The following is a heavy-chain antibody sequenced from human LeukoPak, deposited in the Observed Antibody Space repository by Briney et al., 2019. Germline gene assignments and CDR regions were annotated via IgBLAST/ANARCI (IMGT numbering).Heavy chain of an antibody. CDR3: ARDKYDFWSGSEAFDI. V-gene: IGHV3-23*01. D-gene: IGHD3-3*01. Sequence: GGSLRLSCAASGFTFSSYGMSWVRQAPGKGLEWVSGISVSVDSTYYADSVKGRFTISRDNSKNTLYLQINSLRAEDTAVYYCARDKYDFWSGSEAFDIWGQGTMVTVSS. CDR2: ISVSVDST. CDR1: GFTFSSYG. J-gene: IGHJ3*02.